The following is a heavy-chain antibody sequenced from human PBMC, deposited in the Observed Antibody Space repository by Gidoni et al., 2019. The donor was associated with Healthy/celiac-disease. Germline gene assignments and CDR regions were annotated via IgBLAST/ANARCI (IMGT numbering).Heavy chain of an antibody. J-gene: IGHJ4*02. CDR2: IEGGGST. V-gene: IGHV3-53*01. CDR3: AGERAPKKGYSYGYLGSRHY. CDR1: GFTVSSNY. Sequence: EVQLVESGGGLIHPGGSLRLSCAASGFTVSSNYMSWVRQAPGKGLEWVSVIEGGGSTYYADSVKGRFTISRDNSKNTLYLQMNSLRAEDTAMYYCAGERAPKKGYSYGYLGSRHYWGQGTLVTVSS. D-gene: IGHD5-18*01.